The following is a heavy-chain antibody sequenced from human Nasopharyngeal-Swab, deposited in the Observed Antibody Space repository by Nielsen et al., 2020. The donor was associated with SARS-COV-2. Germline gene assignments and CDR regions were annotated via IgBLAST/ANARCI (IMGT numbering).Heavy chain of an antibody. Sequence: GGSLRLSCAASGFTFSSYEMNWVRQAPGKGLEWVSYLSSSGSTIYYADSVKGRFTISRDNAKNSLYLQMNSLRAEDTAVYYCARLDIVVVPAAIDINYYYYYYMDVWGKGTTVTVSS. CDR1: GFTFSSYE. V-gene: IGHV3-48*03. CDR2: LSSSGSTI. CDR3: ARLDIVVVPAAIDINYYYYYYMDV. J-gene: IGHJ6*03. D-gene: IGHD2-2*01.